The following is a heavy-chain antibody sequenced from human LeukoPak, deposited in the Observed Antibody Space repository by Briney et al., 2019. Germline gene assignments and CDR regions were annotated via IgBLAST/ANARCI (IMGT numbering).Heavy chain of an antibody. Sequence: GGSLRLSCAASGFTFSSYWMRWVRQAPGKGLVWVSRINSEGSSTSYADSVKGRFTISRDNAKNTLYLQMNSLRAEDTAVYYCARDPAGIQLWLGRYFDYWGQGTLVTVSS. V-gene: IGHV3-74*01. D-gene: IGHD5-18*01. CDR1: GFTFSSYW. CDR3: ARDPAGIQLWLGRYFDY. J-gene: IGHJ4*02. CDR2: INSEGSST.